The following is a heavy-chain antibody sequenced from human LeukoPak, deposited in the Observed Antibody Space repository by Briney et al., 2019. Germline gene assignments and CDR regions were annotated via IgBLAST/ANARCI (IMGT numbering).Heavy chain of an antibody. CDR1: GFTFSSYW. CDR2: INQDGSEK. D-gene: IGHD4-17*01. J-gene: IGHJ2*01. V-gene: IGHV3-7*01. CDR3: ARDRHGDTGDWSFDL. Sequence: HPGGSLRLSGAASGFTFSSYWMSWVRQAPGKGLEWVANINQDGSEKYYVDSVKGRFTISRDNGRSSLFLQMNSLRVEDTAVYYCARDRHGDTGDWSFDLWGRGTLVTVSS.